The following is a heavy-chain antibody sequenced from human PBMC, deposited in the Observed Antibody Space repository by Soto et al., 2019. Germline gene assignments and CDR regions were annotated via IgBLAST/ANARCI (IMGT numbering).Heavy chain of an antibody. CDR3: ASYSSGWTVDY. Sequence: SETLSLTCAVSGGSISSGGYSWSWIRQPPGKGLEWIGYIYHSGSTYYNPSLKSRVTISVDRSKNQFSLKLSPVTAADTAVYYCASYSSGWTVDYWGQGTLVTVSS. V-gene: IGHV4-30-2*01. CDR2: IYHSGST. J-gene: IGHJ4*02. CDR1: GGSISSGGYS. D-gene: IGHD6-19*01.